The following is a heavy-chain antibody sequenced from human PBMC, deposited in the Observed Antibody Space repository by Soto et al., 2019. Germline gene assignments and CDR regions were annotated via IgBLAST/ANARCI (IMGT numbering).Heavy chain of an antibody. CDR2: ISGSGGST. CDR3: ASRDSDDYGDFTCDY. V-gene: IGHV3-23*01. Sequence: GGSLRLSCAASGFTFSSYAMSWVRQAPGKGLEWVSAISGSGGSTYYADSVKGRFTISRDNSKNTLYLQMNSLRAEDTAVYYCASRDSDDYGDFTCDYWGQGTLVTVSS. D-gene: IGHD4-17*01. J-gene: IGHJ4*02. CDR1: GFTFSSYA.